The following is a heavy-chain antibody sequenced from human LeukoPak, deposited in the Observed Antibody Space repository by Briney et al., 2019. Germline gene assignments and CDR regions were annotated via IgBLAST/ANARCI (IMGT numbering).Heavy chain of an antibody. D-gene: IGHD2-15*01. CDR2: ISHSGST. V-gene: IGHV4-34*01. CDR3: ARALGYCSGGSCTRGYNWFDP. Sequence: SETLSLTCAVYGGSFSDYFWSWIRQPPGKGLEWIGEISHSGSTTYNPSLRSRVTISGDTSKKQFSLKLSSVTAADTAVYYCARALGYCSGGSCTRGYNWFDPWGQGTLVTVPS. J-gene: IGHJ5*02. CDR1: GGSFSDYF.